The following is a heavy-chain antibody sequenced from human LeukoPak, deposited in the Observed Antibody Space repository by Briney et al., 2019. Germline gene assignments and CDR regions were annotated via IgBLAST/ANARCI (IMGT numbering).Heavy chain of an antibody. CDR2: IYHSGST. D-gene: IGHD5-24*01. CDR3: ARGRRDGYNPYWYFDL. V-gene: IGHV4-38-2*01. Sequence: SETLSLTCAVSGYSISSGYYWGWIRQPPGKGLEWIGSIYHSGSTYYNPSLKSRVTISVDTSKNQFSLKLSSVTAADTAVYYCARGRRDGYNPYWYFDLWGRGTLVTVSS. J-gene: IGHJ2*01. CDR1: GYSISSGYY.